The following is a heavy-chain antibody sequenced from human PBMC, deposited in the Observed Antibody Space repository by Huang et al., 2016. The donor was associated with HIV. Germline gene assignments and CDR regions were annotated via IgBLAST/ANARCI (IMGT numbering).Heavy chain of an antibody. CDR1: GDSINSNTFY. V-gene: IGHV4-39*02. Sequence: LQESGPGLVGPSETLSLTCAVSGDSINSNTFYWGWIRRPPGKALEWIGSIYYSGTTYYNPAHQRTARIAVDASKNRIFLQLRSVTAADTGVYYCARTGVAVSDDPEYFQHWGQGALVTIS. CDR3: ARTGVAVSDDPEYFQH. D-gene: IGHD3-3*01. CDR2: IYYSGTT. J-gene: IGHJ1*01.